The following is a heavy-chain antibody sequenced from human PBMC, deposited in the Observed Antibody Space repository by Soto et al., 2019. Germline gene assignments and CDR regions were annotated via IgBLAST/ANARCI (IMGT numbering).Heavy chain of an antibody. Sequence: GASVKVSCKASGHTFTTYDINWVRQATGQGLEWLGWMSPNTGNTGYAQKFQGRITMTRDTSMNTAYMELSSLRSDDTAVYYCARGVGSGSYYNQYNWFDPWGQGTLVTVSS. CDR3: ARGVGSGSYYNQYNWFDP. CDR2: MSPNTGNT. CDR1: GHTFTTYD. V-gene: IGHV1-8*01. J-gene: IGHJ5*02. D-gene: IGHD3-10*01.